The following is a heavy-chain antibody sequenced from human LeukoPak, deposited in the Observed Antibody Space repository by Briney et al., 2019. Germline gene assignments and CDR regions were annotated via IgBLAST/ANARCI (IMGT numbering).Heavy chain of an antibody. CDR2: INHSGST. CDR3: ARGRLGVRRTLYYFDY. V-gene: IGHV4-34*01. Sequence: ASETLSLTCTVSGGSLSSYYWIWIRQPPGKGLEWIGEINHSGSTNYNPSLKSRVTISVDTSKNQFSLKLSSVTAADTAVYYCARGRLGVRRTLYYFDYWGQGTLVTVSS. J-gene: IGHJ4*02. D-gene: IGHD1-1*01. CDR1: GGSLSSYY.